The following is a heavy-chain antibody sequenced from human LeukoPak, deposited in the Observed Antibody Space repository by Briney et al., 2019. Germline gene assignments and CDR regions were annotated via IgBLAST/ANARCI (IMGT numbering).Heavy chain of an antibody. CDR2: FDPEDGET. CDR1: GYTLTELS. V-gene: IGHV1-24*01. D-gene: IGHD1-26*01. CDR3: ARDWEWFDP. J-gene: IGHJ5*02. Sequence: ASVKVSCKVSGYTLTELSMHWVRQAPGKGLEWMGGFDPEDGETIYAQKFQGRVTMTRDTSISTAYMELSRLRSDDTAVYYCARDWEWFDPWGQGTLVTVSS.